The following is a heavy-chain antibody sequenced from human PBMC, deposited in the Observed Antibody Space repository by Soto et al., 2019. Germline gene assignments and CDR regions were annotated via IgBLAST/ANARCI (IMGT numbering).Heavy chain of an antibody. CDR2: TPHDGGEP. CDR3: AKAGGVLSTPFEP. CDR1: GLTFSNYG. V-gene: IGHV3-30*18. Sequence: PGGSLRLSCSVSGLTFSNYGMHWVRQAPDKGLEWVALTPHDGGEPSYADSVRGRFTVSRDNSKSTLYLQMNSLTEEDTAVYYCAKAGGVLSTPFEPWGQRTLVNVSS. J-gene: IGHJ5*02. D-gene: IGHD2-15*01.